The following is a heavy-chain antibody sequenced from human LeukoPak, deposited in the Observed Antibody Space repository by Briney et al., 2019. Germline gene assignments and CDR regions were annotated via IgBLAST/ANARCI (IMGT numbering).Heavy chain of an antibody. CDR1: GGTFSAYS. J-gene: IGHJ3*02. CDR2: IIPIFATP. D-gene: IGHD6-13*01. Sequence: GASVKVSCKASGGTFSAYSLNWVRQAPGQGLEYVGGIIPIFATPNNAQRPSYAQKFQGRVTMTRDMSTSTVYMELSSLRSEDTAVYYCARDGGSSHAFDIWGQGTMVTVS. V-gene: IGHV1-69*05. CDR3: ARDGGSSHAFDI.